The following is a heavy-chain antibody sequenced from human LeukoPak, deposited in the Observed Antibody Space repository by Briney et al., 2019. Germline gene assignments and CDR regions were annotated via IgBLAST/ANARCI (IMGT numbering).Heavy chain of an antibody. V-gene: IGHV1-2*02. Sequence: ASVKVSCKASGYTFTGYYMHWVRQAPGQGLEWMGWINPNSGGTNYAQKFQGRVTMTRDTSISTAYMELSRLRSDDTAVYYCARARGIQLWSSGYWGQGTLVTVSS. CDR2: INPNSGGT. CDR1: GYTFTGYY. CDR3: ARARGIQLWSSGY. D-gene: IGHD5-18*01. J-gene: IGHJ4*02.